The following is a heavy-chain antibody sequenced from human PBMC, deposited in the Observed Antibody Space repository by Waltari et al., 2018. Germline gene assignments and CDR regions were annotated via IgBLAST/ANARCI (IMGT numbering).Heavy chain of an antibody. V-gene: IGHV3-74*03. CDR3: VRDEPGDGLDY. CDR1: GFTFSRYW. D-gene: IGHD7-27*01. Sequence: EVQLVESGGALVQPGGSLRLSCATSGFTFSRYWMHWVRQAPGEGLMWGSHNESDGRRTTYADSVKGRFTISRDNAKNTVYLQMNSLKDEDTAVYYCVRDEPGDGLDYWGQGTRVTVSS. CDR2: NESDGRRT. J-gene: IGHJ4*02.